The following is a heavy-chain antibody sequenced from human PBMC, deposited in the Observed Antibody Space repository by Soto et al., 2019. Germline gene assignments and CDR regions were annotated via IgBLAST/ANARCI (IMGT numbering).Heavy chain of an antibody. Sequence: GGSLRLSCAASGFTFSSYAMSWVRQAPGKGLEWVSAISGSGGSTYYADSVKGRFTISRDNSKNTLYLQMNSLRAEGTAVYYCAKDLYSSSSLFDYWGQGTLVTVSS. V-gene: IGHV3-23*01. CDR2: ISGSGGST. J-gene: IGHJ4*02. CDR1: GFTFSSYA. CDR3: AKDLYSSSSLFDY. D-gene: IGHD6-6*01.